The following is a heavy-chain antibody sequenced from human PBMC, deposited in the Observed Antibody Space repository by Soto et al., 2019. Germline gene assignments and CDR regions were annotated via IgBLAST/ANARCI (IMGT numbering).Heavy chain of an antibody. CDR3: AKDLVVIPAALNWFDP. V-gene: IGHV3-23*01. Sequence: GGSLRLSCAASGFTFSSYAMSWVRQAPGKGLEWVSAISGSGGSTYYADSVKGRFTISRDNSKNTLYLQMNSLRAEDTAVYYCAKDLVVIPAALNWFDPWGQGTLVTVSS. CDR1: GFTFSSYA. D-gene: IGHD2-21*01. J-gene: IGHJ5*02. CDR2: ISGSGGST.